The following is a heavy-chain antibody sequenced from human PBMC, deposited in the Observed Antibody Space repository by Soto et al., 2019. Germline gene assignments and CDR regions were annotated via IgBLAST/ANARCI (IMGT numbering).Heavy chain of an antibody. V-gene: IGHV1-18*01. D-gene: IGHD6-19*01. J-gene: IGHJ4*02. CDR1: GKTCTCRG. CDR2: ISAYNGNT. Sequence: ALVRASYRASGKTCTCRGLPYDRHAPGQGLEWMGWISAYNGNTNYAQKLQGRVTMTTDTSTSTAYMELRSLRSDDTAVYYCARIAVAGTGEDSWGQGTLVTVS. CDR3: ARIAVAGTGEDS.